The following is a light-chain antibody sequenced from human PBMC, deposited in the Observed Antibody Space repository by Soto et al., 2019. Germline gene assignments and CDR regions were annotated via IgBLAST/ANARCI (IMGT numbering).Light chain of an antibody. Sequence: DIQMTQSPSSLSASVGDRVTITCGASQSISSYLHWYQQKPGKAPKLLIYAASNLQSGVPSRLSASGSGTDFTLTLNSLQPEDFATYYCQQYNTYSTFGQGTRLEIK. CDR2: AAS. CDR1: QSISSY. CDR3: QQYNTYST. V-gene: IGKV1-39*01. J-gene: IGKJ5*01.